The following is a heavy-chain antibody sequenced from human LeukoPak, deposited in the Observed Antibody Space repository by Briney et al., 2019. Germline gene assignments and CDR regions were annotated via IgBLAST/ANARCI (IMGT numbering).Heavy chain of an antibody. CDR3: ARGHMLTGYYNFAWFDP. V-gene: IGHV3-13*01. Sequence: GGSLRLSCAASGFTFSSYDMHWVRQPTGKGLEWVSAIGTAGDTYYSHSVKGRFTISRENAKNSLYLHMNSLSAGDTAVYCCARGHMLTGYYNFAWFDPWGQGTLVTVSS. D-gene: IGHD3-9*01. CDR1: GFTFSSYD. CDR2: IGTAGDT. J-gene: IGHJ5*02.